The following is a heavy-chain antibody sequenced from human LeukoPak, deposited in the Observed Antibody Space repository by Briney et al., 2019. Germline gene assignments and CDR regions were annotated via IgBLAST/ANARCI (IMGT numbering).Heavy chain of an antibody. CDR3: VISAYDDSDQYFDL. V-gene: IGHV3-23*01. CDR1: ALRVDNYA. J-gene: IGHJ2*01. D-gene: IGHD4-17*01. CDR2: ISTAGGRT. Sequence: PGRSLTLSWVVAALRVDNYAANWVSQAPGRGLEWDSTISTAGGRTKYRGSVKGRLTISRDNSKNTLYLQMNRLRAEDTAVYYCVISAYDDSDQYFDLWGRGTLVTVSS.